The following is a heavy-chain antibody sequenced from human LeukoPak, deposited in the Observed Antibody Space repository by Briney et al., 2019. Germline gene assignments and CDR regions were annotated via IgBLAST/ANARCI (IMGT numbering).Heavy chain of an antibody. CDR1: GFTVSNNY. CDR3: ARDRAGTQAWVEFDT. J-gene: IGHJ5*02. CDR2: IYGDGST. V-gene: IGHV3-66*02. D-gene: IGHD3-10*01. Sequence: QPGGSLRLSCAASGFTVSNNYMSWVRQAPGRGLEWVSLIYGDGSTHYADSVKGRFTISRDNSKHTVYLQMNSLRVEDTAVYYCARDRAGTQAWVEFDTWGEGTLVTVSS.